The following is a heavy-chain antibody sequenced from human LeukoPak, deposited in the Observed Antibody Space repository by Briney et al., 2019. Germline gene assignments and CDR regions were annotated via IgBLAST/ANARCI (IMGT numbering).Heavy chain of an antibody. CDR2: INPSGGST. V-gene: IGHV1-46*01. CDR3: ARQNTPHGNLDY. Sequence: ASVKVSCKASRYTFTSYYMHWVRQAPGQGLEWMGIINPSGGSTSYAQKFQGRVTMTRDTSTSTVYMELSSLRAEDTAVYYCARQNTPHGNLDYWGQGTLVTVSS. CDR1: RYTFTSYY. J-gene: IGHJ4*02. D-gene: IGHD5-24*01.